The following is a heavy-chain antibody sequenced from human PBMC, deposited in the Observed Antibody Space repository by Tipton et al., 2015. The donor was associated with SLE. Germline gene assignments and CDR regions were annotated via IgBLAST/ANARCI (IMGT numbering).Heavy chain of an antibody. CDR1: GGSISSYY. J-gene: IGHJ3*01. V-gene: IGHV4-4*08. CDR3: ARGVRIQGVVDV. Sequence: TLSLTCTVSGGSISSYYWSWIRQPPGKGLEWIGYIYTSGSTNYNPSLNNRVTISVDTSKNQFSLKLTSVTAADTATYYCARGVRIQGVVDVWGQGTTVTISS. D-gene: IGHD5-18*01. CDR2: IYTSGST.